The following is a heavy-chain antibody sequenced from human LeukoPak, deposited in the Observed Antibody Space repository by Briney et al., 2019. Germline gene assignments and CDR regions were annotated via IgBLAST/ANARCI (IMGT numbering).Heavy chain of an antibody. CDR2: ISYDGSNK. V-gene: IGHV3-30-3*01. Sequence: GGSLRLSYAASGFTFSSYAMHWVRQAPGKGLEWVAVISYDGSNKYYADSVKGRFTISRDNSKNTLYLQMNSLTAEDTAVYYCGRSMDVWGQGTTVTVSS. CDR3: GRSMDV. J-gene: IGHJ6*02. CDR1: GFTFSSYA.